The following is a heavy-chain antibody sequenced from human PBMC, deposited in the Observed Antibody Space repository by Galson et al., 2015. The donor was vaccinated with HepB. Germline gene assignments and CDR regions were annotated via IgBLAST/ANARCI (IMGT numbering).Heavy chain of an antibody. CDR2: IKSKTDGGAI. CDR1: GFTFVNAW. Sequence: SLRLSCAASGFTFVNAWMSWVRQAPGKGLEWVGRIKSKTDGGAIDYAAPVKGRFTISRDDSKSTLYLQMNSLKTEDTAVYYCTTARPIYCGGDCYSSYWGQGTLVTVSS. CDR3: TTARPIYCGGDCYSSY. D-gene: IGHD2-21*02. J-gene: IGHJ4*02. V-gene: IGHV3-15*01.